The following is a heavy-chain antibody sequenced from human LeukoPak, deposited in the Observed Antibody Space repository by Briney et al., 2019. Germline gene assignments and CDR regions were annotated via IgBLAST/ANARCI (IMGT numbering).Heavy chain of an antibody. Sequence: PGGSLRLSCAASGFTFDDYAMHWVRQAPGKGLEWVSGINWNSGSIGYADSVKGRFTISRDNAKNSLYLQMNSLRAEDTALYRCAKASSGYYYVFDYWGQGTLVTVSS. CDR1: GFTFDDYA. CDR2: INWNSGSI. J-gene: IGHJ4*02. V-gene: IGHV3-9*01. D-gene: IGHD3-22*01. CDR3: AKASSGYYYVFDY.